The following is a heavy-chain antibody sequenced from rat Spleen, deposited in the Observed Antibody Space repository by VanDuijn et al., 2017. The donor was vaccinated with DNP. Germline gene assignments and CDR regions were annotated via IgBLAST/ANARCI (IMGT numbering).Heavy chain of an antibody. V-gene: IGHV5-31*01. CDR2: LSTGCGNT. CDR3: ARHAMRGYYWSFDF. Sequence: EVQLVESGGGLVQPGRSLKLSCVASGFIFSNYWMTWIRQAPGKGLEWVASLSTGCGNTYYRDSLSGRFTISRDNAKSTLYLQRYSLRSEDTATYYCARHAMRGYYWSFDFWGPGTMVTVSS. CDR1: GFIFSNYW. J-gene: IGHJ1*01.